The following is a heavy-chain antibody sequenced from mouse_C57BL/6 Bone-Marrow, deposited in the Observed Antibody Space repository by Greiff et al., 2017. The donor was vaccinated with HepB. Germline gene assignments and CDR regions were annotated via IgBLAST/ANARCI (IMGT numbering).Heavy chain of an antibody. CDR2: IDPSDSYT. D-gene: IGHD2-13*01. CDR3: ARWGDYWYFDV. V-gene: IGHV1-59*01. Sequence: VQLQQPGAELVRPGTSVKLSCKASGYTFTSYWMHWVKQRPGQGLEWIGVIDPSDSYTNYNQKFKGKATLTVDTSSSTAYMQLSSLTSEDSAVYYCARWGDYWYFDVWGTGTTVTVSS. CDR1: GYTFTSYW. J-gene: IGHJ1*03.